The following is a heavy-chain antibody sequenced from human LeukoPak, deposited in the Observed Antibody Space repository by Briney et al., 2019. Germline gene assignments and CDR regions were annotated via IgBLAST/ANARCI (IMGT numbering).Heavy chain of an antibody. V-gene: IGHV3-30*18. CDR1: GFTFSSYS. Sequence: GRSLRLSCAASGFTFSSYSMHWVRQAPGKGLEWVAVISYDGSNKYYADSVKGRFTISRDNSKNTLYLQMNSLRAEDTAVYYCAKDPGYPEWGQGTLVTVSS. D-gene: IGHD6-13*01. CDR3: AKDPGYPE. CDR2: ISYDGSNK. J-gene: IGHJ4*02.